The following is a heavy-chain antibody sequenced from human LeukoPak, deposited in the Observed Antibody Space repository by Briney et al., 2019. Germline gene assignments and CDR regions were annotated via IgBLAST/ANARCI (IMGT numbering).Heavy chain of an antibody. CDR2: IYYSGST. CDR3: ARGPFLDI. Sequence: PSETLALTCTVPGGSISSYYWSSIRQPPRKGLEWIGYIYYSGSTNYNPSLKSRVTISVGTSQNQFSLKLSSVTAADTAVYYCARGPFLDIWGQGTMVTVSS. V-gene: IGHV4-59*08. J-gene: IGHJ3*02. D-gene: IGHD2/OR15-2a*01. CDR1: GGSISSYY.